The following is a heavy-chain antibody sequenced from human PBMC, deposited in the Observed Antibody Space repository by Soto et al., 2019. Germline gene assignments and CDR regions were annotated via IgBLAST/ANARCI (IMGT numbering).Heavy chain of an antibody. J-gene: IGHJ4*02. CDR2: IKSKTDGGTT. D-gene: IGHD2-2*01. Sequence: PGGSLRLSCAASGFTFSNAWMSWVRQAPGKGLEWVGRIKSKTDGGTTDYAAPVKGRFTISRDDSKNTLYLQMNSLKTEDTAVYYCTTNLGYCSSTSCYAPYYFDYWGQGTLVTVSS. CDR1: GFTFSNAW. CDR3: TTNLGYCSSTSCYAPYYFDY. V-gene: IGHV3-15*01.